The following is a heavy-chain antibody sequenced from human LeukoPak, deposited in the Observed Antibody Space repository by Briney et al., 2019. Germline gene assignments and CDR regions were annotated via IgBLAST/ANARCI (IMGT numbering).Heavy chain of an antibody. D-gene: IGHD3-22*01. CDR1: GYTFTVYY. CDR2: INPYSGDI. Sequence: ASVKVSCKASGYTFTVYYIHWMRQAPGQGLEWMGWINPYSGDINYAQKFQGRVTMTRDTSISTAYMDLSSLRSDDTAVYYCARDSGYYYPAVWFDPWGQGTLVTVSS. V-gene: IGHV1-2*02. J-gene: IGHJ5*02. CDR3: ARDSGYYYPAVWFDP.